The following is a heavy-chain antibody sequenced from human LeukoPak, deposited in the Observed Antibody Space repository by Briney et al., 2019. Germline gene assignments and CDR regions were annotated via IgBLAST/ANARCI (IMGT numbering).Heavy chain of an antibody. CDR2: IYYSRST. J-gene: IGHJ6*02. D-gene: IGHD4-23*01. V-gene: IGHV4-59*01. Sequence: SETLTLTCTVLGGAFSSYYWSWIRKPPGKGLEGIGYIYYSRSTHYNPSFKSGVTISVAASKNQSAQKLSSVTAADTAVYYCARGSSTVVTFRYYGMDVWGQGTTVTVSS. CDR3: ARGSSTVVTFRYYGMDV. CDR1: GGAFSSYY.